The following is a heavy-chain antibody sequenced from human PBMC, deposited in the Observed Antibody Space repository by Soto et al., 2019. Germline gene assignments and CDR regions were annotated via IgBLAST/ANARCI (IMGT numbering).Heavy chain of an antibody. CDR2: IYYSGST. CDR3: ARQPTYYDFWSGYYTSRGTDYYMDV. J-gene: IGHJ6*03. Sequence: SETLSLTCTVSGGSISSYYWSWIRQPPGKGLEWIGYIYYSGSTNYNPSLKSRVTISVDTSKNQFSLKLSSVTAAETAVYYCARQPTYYDFWSGYYTSRGTDYYMDVWGKGTTVTVSS. CDR1: GGSISSYY. D-gene: IGHD3-3*01. V-gene: IGHV4-59*08.